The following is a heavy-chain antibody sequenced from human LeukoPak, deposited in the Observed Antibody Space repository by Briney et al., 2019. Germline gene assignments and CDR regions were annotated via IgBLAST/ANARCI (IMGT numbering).Heavy chain of an antibody. D-gene: IGHD5-12*01. CDR1: GGSISSYY. J-gene: IGHJ4*02. CDR2: IYYSGST. Sequence: SETLSLTCTVSGGSISSYYWSWIRQPPGKGLEWIGYIYYSGSTNYNSSLKSRVTISVDTSKNQFSLKLSSVTAADTAVYYCARDRYSGYGFDYWGQGTLVTASS. CDR3: ARDRYSGYGFDY. V-gene: IGHV4-59*01.